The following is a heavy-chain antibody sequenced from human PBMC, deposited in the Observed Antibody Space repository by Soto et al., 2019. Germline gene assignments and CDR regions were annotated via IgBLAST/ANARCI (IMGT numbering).Heavy chain of an antibody. CDR3: AKSPRGEMATD. CDR1: GYTFINYH. J-gene: IGHJ4*02. Sequence: QVQLVQSGGEVKKPGASVTVSCKASGYTFINYHITWVRQAPVQGLEWMAWINTYNGMTDYAQRCQGRVTMTRDTSTSTAYMELRNLGSDDTAVYFCAKSPRGEMATDWGQGTLVTVSS. D-gene: IGHD5-12*01. V-gene: IGHV1-18*01. CDR2: INTYNGMT.